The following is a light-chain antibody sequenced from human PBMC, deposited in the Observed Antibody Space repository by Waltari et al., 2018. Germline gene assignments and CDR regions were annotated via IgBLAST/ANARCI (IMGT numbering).Light chain of an antibody. J-gene: IGKJ1*01. CDR1: QSVHRW. CDR2: KAS. V-gene: IGKV1-5*03. CDR3: QQYEAFPVT. Sequence: DIQMTQSPSTLSASVGDRVTITCRASQSVHRWLAWYQQKPGKAPKRLISKASALQNGVAPRFSGGGSGTEFTLTISNLQPDDSSTYYCQQYEAFPVTFGQGTKVEIK.